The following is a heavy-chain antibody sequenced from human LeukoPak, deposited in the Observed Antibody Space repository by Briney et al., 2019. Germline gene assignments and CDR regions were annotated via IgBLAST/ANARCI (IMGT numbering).Heavy chain of an antibody. CDR1: GFTFSNAW. Sequence: PGGSLRLSCAASGFTFSNAWMSWVRQAPAKGLEWVGRIKSKTDGGTTDYAAPEKGRFTISRDDSKNTLYLQMNSLKTEDTAVYYCTTVSSGYSSGWYVGPIDYWGQGTLVTVSS. V-gene: IGHV3-15*01. J-gene: IGHJ4*02. CDR3: TTVSSGYSSGWYVGPIDY. D-gene: IGHD6-19*01. CDR2: IKSKTDGGTT.